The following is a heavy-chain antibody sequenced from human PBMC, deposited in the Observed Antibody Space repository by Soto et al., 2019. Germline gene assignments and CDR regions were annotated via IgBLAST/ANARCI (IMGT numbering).Heavy chain of an antibody. CDR1: GGSISGDY. CDR2: IYYSRST. J-gene: IGHJ4*02. D-gene: IGHD2-2*01. Sequence: SETLSLTCTVSGGSISGDYWSWIRQPPGKGLEWIGYIYYSRSTNYNPSLKSRVTISVDTSKNQFSLKLSSVTAADTAVYYCARYRYCSSTSCSLSRFDYWGQGTLVTVSS. CDR3: ARYRYCSSTSCSLSRFDY. V-gene: IGHV4-59*08.